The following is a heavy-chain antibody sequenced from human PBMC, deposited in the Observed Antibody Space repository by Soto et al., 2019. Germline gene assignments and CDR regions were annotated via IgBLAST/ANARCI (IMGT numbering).Heavy chain of an antibody. CDR1: GYSFTDYH. D-gene: IGHD2-8*01. V-gene: IGHV1-2*04. CDR2: INPKSGGT. J-gene: IGHJ6*02. Sequence: ASVKVSFKASGYSFTDYHIHWLRQAPGQGLEWLGRINPKSGGTSTAQKFQGWVTMTTDTSISTASMELTRLTSDDTAIYYCARGDSTDCSNGVCSFFYNHDMDVWGRGTTVTVSS. CDR3: ARGDSTDCSNGVCSFFYNHDMDV.